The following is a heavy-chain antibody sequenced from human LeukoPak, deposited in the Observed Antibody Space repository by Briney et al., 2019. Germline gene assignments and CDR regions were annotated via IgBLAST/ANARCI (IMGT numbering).Heavy chain of an antibody. J-gene: IGHJ3*02. V-gene: IGHV3-23*01. CDR2: ISGSGGRS. CDR1: GFIFSSSA. CDR3: AKEHPYTSGSDAFDI. Sequence: PGGSLRLSRTASGFIFSSSAMSWPRHAPGKGLEWVSSISGSGGRSYYAESVKGRFTISRDNSKNTVYLQMNSLRAEDTAVFYCAKEHPYTSGSDAFDIWGQGTMVTVSS. D-gene: IGHD3-10*01.